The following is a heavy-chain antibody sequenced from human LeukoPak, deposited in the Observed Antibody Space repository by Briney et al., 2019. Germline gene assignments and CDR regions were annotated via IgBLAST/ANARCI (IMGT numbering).Heavy chain of an antibody. Sequence: GGSLRLSCAASGFTFSSNYMSWVRQAPGKGLEWVSVIYSGGSTYYADSVKGRFTISRDNSKNTLYLQMNSLRAEDTAVYYCASTQAERWLQFPNWFDPWGQGTLVTVSS. CDR1: GFTFSSNY. J-gene: IGHJ5*02. D-gene: IGHD5-24*01. CDR3: ASTQAERWLQFPNWFDP. V-gene: IGHV3-53*01. CDR2: IYSGGST.